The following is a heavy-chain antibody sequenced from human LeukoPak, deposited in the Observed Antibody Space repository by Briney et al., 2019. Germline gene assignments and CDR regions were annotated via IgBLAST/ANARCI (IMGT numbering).Heavy chain of an antibody. CDR1: GDSISSSSSY. J-gene: IGHJ6*03. Sequence: SETLSLTCTVSGDSISSSSSYWGWIRQPPGTGLEWIGSIYYSGNTYYNTSLKSRVTISVDTSKNQFSLKLNSVTAADTAVYYCARRYYYYYYYMDVWGKGTTVTISS. CDR3: ARRYYYYYYYMDV. V-gene: IGHV4-39*01. CDR2: IYYSGNT.